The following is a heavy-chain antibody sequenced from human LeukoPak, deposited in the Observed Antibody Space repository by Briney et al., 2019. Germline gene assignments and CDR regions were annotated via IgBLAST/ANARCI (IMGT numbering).Heavy chain of an antibody. J-gene: IGHJ4*02. CDR3: ARALGYSPNFDY. D-gene: IGHD3-22*01. CDR2: INPSGGST. V-gene: IGHV1-46*01. Sequence: ASVKVSCKASGYTFSRYYMHWVRQAPGQGLEWMGIINPSGGSTSYAQKFQGRVTMTRDTSTRIVYMELSSLRSEDTAVYYCARALGYSPNFDYWGQGTLLTVSS. CDR1: GYTFSRYY.